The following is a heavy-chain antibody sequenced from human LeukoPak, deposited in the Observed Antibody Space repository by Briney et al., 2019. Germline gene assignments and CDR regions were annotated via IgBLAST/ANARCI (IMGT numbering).Heavy chain of an antibody. CDR3: ARESLPSIAVAGVDP. D-gene: IGHD6-19*01. CDR2: INPNSGGT. Sequence: ASVKVSCKASGYTFTGYYMHWGRQAPGQGLEWMGWINPNSGGTNYAQKLQGRVTMTRDTSISTAYMELSRLRSDDTAVYYCARESLPSIAVAGVDPWGQGTLVTVSS. CDR1: GYTFTGYY. V-gene: IGHV1-2*02. J-gene: IGHJ5*02.